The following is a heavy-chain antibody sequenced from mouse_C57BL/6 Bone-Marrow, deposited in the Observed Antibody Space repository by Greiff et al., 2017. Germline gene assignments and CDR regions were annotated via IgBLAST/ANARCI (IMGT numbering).Heavy chain of an antibody. CDR2: IDPEIGET. J-gene: IGHJ2*01. CDR3: SSFDGNYFDF. Sequence: EVQLQQSGAELVRPGASVKLSCTASGFNIKDDYIHWVKQRPEQGLEWIGWIDPEIGETEYASKFQGKATITSDTSSNTAYLQLSSLTSEDTAVYYYSSFDGNYFDFWGQGTPLTVAS. V-gene: IGHV14-4*01. D-gene: IGHD2-3*01. CDR1: GFNIKDDY.